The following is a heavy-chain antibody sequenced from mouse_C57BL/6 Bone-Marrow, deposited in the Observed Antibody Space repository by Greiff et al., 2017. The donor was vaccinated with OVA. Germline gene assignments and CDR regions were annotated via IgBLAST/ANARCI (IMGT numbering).Heavy chain of an antibody. CDR3: VRPYYGSSYWYFDV. CDR1: GFSFNTYA. Sequence: DVMLVESGGGLVQPKGSLKLSCAASGFSFNTYAMNWVRQAPGKGLEWVARIRSKSNNYATYYADSVKDRFTISRDDSESMLYLQMNNLKTEDTAMYYCVRPYYGSSYWYFDVWGTGTTVTVSS. J-gene: IGHJ1*03. CDR2: IRSKSNNYAT. V-gene: IGHV10-1*01. D-gene: IGHD1-1*01.